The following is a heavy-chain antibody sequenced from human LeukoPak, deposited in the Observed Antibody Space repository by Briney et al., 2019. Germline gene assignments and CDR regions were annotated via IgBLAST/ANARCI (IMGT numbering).Heavy chain of an antibody. J-gene: IGHJ3*02. CDR1: GFTFSRFW. Sequence: GGSLRLSCAASGFTFSRFWMSWVRQAPGKGLEWVANIKQDGSGIYYLDSVKGRFTISRDNSKNTLYLQMNSLRAEDTAVYYCTRHHSRVGDAFDIWGRGTMVTVSS. CDR3: TRHHSRVGDAFDI. V-gene: IGHV3-7*03. CDR2: IKQDGSGI.